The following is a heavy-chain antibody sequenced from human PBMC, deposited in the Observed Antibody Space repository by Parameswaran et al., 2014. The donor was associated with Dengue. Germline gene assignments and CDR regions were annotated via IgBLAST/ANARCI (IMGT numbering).Heavy chain of an antibody. V-gene: IGHV4-30-4*01. CDR2: IYYSGST. J-gene: IGHJ4*02. Sequence: RWIRQPPGKGLEWIAYIYYSGSTFYNPSLKSRVTISVDTSKNQFSLKLNSVTAADTAVYFCARDDDVSGTDYWGQGTLVTVSS. CDR3: ARDDDVSGTDY. D-gene: IGHD6-13*01.